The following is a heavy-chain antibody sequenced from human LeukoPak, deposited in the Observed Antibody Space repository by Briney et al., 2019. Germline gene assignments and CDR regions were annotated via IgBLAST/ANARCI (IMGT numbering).Heavy chain of an antibody. J-gene: IGHJ6*02. V-gene: IGHV4-34*01. CDR1: GGSFSGYY. CDR2: INHSGST. Sequence: SETLSLTCAVYGGSFSGYYWSWIRQPPGKGLEWIGEINHSGSTNYNPSLKSRVTISVDTSENQFSLKLSSVTAADTAVYYCARTRSRYNSGYAPNYGMDVWGQGTTVTVSS. D-gene: IGHD5-12*01. CDR3: ARTRSRYNSGYAPNYGMDV.